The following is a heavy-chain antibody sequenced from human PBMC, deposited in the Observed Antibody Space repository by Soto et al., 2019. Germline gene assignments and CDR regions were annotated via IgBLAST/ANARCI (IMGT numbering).Heavy chain of an antibody. Sequence: QVQLVQSGAEVKKPGSSVKVSCKASGGTFSSYAISWVRQAPGQGLEWMGGIIPIFGTANYAQKFQGRVTITADESTSTAYMELSRLRSEDTAVYYCAIQMRATYYYDSSGYHFDYGGQGTLVTVSS. V-gene: IGHV1-69*01. CDR2: IIPIFGTA. CDR3: AIQMRATYYYDSSGYHFDY. CDR1: GGTFSSYA. J-gene: IGHJ4*02. D-gene: IGHD3-22*01.